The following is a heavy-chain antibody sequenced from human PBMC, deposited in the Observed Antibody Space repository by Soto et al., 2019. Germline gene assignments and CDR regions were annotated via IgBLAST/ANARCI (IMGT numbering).Heavy chain of an antibody. V-gene: IGHV3-33*01. Sequence: GGSLRLSCAASGFTFSNYGMHWVRQAPGKGLEWVAVIWYDGSKTYYADSVKGRFTISRDDSKNTLFLQMNSLRAEDTAVYYCARDSGVVAPTFDYWGQGTLVTVSS. CDR2: IWYDGSKT. D-gene: IGHD5-12*01. J-gene: IGHJ4*02. CDR3: ARDSGVVAPTFDY. CDR1: GFTFSNYG.